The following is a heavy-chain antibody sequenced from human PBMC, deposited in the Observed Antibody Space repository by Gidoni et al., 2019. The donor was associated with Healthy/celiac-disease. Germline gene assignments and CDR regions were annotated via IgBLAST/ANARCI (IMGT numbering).Heavy chain of an antibody. Sequence: QVQLQESGPGLVKPSQTLSLTCTVPGGSFSSGDSYWSWIRQPPGKGLEWIGYIYYSGSTYDNPSLKSRVTISVDTSKNQFSLKLSSVTAADTAVYYCARAESGIMITFGGVIADYFDYWGQGTLVTVSS. CDR2: IYYSGST. CDR3: ARAESGIMITFGGVIADYFDY. CDR1: GGSFSSGDSY. D-gene: IGHD3-16*02. V-gene: IGHV4-30-4*01. J-gene: IGHJ4*02.